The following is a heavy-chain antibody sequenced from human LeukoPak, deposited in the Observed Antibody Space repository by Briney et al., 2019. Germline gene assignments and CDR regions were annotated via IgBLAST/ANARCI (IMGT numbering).Heavy chain of an antibody. CDR2: ISAYNGNT. CDR3: ARDNFFGYSGSYYIY. J-gene: IGHJ4*02. CDR1: GYTFTSYG. D-gene: IGHD1-26*01. V-gene: IGHV1-18*01. Sequence: ASVKVSCKASGYTFTSYGISWVRQAPGQGLECMGWISAYNGNTNYAQKLQGRVTMTTDTSTSTAYMELRSLRSDDTAVYYCARDNFFGYSGSYYIYWGQGTLVTVSS.